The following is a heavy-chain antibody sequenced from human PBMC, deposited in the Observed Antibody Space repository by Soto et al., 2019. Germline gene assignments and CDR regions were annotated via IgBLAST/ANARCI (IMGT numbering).Heavy chain of an antibody. CDR2: ISHSGRT. D-gene: IGHD3-16*01. Sequence: QVQLQQWGAGMLKPSETLSLTCAAYGESLSDYYWSWIRQPPGKGLEWIGEISHSGRTIYNPSLKSRVTISIDTSKDQFSLKLTSVTAADRAVYYCASGRKYLWTLGGQGTMVTVSS. CDR1: GESLSDYY. V-gene: IGHV4-34*01. CDR3: ASGRKYLWTL. J-gene: IGHJ4*02.